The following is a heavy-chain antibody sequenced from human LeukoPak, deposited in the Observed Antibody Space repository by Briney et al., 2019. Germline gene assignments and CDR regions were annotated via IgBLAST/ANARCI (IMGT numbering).Heavy chain of an antibody. CDR2: VFSNGDT. J-gene: IGHJ4*02. CDR3: TRDQMNY. CDR1: EFTVSRNY. Sequence: GGSLRLSCTASEFTVSRNYVLWVRQAPGKGLEWVSLVFSNGDTHYADSVKGRFTISRDTSKNTVSLQMNSLRVEDTAMYYCTRDQMNYWGQGTLVTVSS. D-gene: IGHD5-24*01. V-gene: IGHV3-53*01.